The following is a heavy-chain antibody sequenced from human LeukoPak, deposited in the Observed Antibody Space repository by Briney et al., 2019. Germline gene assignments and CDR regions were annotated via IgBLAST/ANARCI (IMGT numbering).Heavy chain of an antibody. Sequence: GGSLRLSCAASGFTFSDYWMTWVRQAPGKGLERVANINQDGTEKYYVDSVKGRFTISRDNAKNSLFLHMSSLRVEDTAVYYCARVPAPYAYDTSGYDSWGQGTLVTVSS. J-gene: IGHJ4*02. D-gene: IGHD3-22*01. CDR2: INQDGTEK. CDR3: ARVPAPYAYDTSGYDS. CDR1: GFTFSDYW. V-gene: IGHV3-7*01.